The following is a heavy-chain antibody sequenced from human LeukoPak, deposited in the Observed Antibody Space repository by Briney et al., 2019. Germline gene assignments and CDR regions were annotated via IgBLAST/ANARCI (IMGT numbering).Heavy chain of an antibody. D-gene: IGHD3-22*01. V-gene: IGHV1-2*02. CDR1: GYTFTGYY. CDR3: AREVVALGY. Sequence: ASVKVSCKASGYTFTGYYMHWVRQAPGQGLEWMGWINPNSGGTNYAQKFQGRVTMTRNTSISTAYMELSSLRSEDTAVYYCAREVVALGYWGQGTLVTVSS. CDR2: INPNSGGT. J-gene: IGHJ4*02.